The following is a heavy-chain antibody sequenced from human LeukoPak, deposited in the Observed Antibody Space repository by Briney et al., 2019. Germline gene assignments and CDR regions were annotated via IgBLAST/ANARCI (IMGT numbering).Heavy chain of an antibody. Sequence: GGSLRLSCAASGFTFSSYAMGWVRQAPGKGLEWVSAISGSGGSTYYADSVKGRFTISRDNSKNTLYLQMNSLRAEDTAVYYCAKDQYSVADPYGMDVWGQGTTVTVSS. CDR2: ISGSGGST. CDR1: GFTFSSYA. CDR3: AKDQYSVADPYGMDV. V-gene: IGHV3-23*01. D-gene: IGHD6-19*01. J-gene: IGHJ6*02.